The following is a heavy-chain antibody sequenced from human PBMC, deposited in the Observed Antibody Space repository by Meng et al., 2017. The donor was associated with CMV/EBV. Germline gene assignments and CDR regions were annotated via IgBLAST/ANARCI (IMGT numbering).Heavy chain of an antibody. V-gene: IGHV3-30-3*01. CDR1: RFTFRSYA. CDR2: ISYDGSNK. Sequence: GESLKISCAASRFTFRSYAMHWVRQAPGKGLEWVAVISYDGSNKFYADSVKGRFTISRDNSKNTLYLQMNSLRTEDTAVYYCVSSKAGHFYYYGLDVWGQGTTVTV. CDR3: VSSKAGHFYYYGLDV. J-gene: IGHJ6*02.